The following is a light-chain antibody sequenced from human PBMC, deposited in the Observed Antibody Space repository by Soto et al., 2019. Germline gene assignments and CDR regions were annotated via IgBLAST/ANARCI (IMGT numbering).Light chain of an antibody. CDR2: DNN. CDR3: GTWDSRLSAVV. Sequence: QSVLTQPPSVSAAPGQKVNISCYGSSSNIGNNYVSWSQQLPGTAPKLLIYDNNKRPSGIPDRFSGSKSGTSATLGITGLQTGDEADYYCGTWDSRLSAVVFGGGPQLTVL. V-gene: IGLV1-51*01. J-gene: IGLJ2*01. CDR1: SSNIGNNY.